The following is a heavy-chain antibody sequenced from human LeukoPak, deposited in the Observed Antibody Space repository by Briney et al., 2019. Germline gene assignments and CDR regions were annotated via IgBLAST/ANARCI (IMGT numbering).Heavy chain of an antibody. J-gene: IGHJ5*02. CDR1: GYSISSGYY. Sequence: SETLSLTCAVSGYSISSGYYWGWIRQPPGKGLEWIGSIYHSGSTYYNPSLKSRVTISVDTSKNQFSLKLSAVTAADTAVYYCAREGRGAAAGTLSWGQGTLVTVSS. CDR2: IYHSGST. V-gene: IGHV4-38-2*02. CDR3: AREGRGAAAGTLS. D-gene: IGHD6-13*01.